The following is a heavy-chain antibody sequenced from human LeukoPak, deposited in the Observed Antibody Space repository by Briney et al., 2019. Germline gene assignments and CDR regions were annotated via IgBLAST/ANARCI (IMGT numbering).Heavy chain of an antibody. CDR1: VGSISSYY. CDR2: IYYSGST. D-gene: IGHD6-19*01. CDR3: ARRGSSGSYYYFDY. Sequence: PSETLSLTCTVSVGSISSYYWSWIRQPPGKGLEWIGYIYYSGSTNYNPSLKSRVTISVDTSKNQFSLKLSSVTAAYTAVYYCARRGSSGSYYYFDYWGQGTLVTVSS. V-gene: IGHV4-59*08. J-gene: IGHJ4*02.